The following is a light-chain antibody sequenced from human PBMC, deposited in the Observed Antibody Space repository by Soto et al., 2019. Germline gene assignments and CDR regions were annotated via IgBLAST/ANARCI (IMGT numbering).Light chain of an antibody. CDR2: DAS. CDR1: QDISNS. Sequence: DIQMTQSPSSLSASVGDRVTITCQASQDISNSLNWYQQKPGKAPKLLIYDASNLETGVPSRFSGSGSWTDFTFTISSLQPEDIVPYYCQQYDNRPPYTFGQGTKLESK. J-gene: IGKJ2*01. CDR3: QQYDNRPPYT. V-gene: IGKV1-33*01.